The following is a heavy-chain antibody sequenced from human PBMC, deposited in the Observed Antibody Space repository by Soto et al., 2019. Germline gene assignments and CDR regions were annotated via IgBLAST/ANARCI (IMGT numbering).Heavy chain of an antibody. CDR3: AKDGAYYDFWSGRPYYYHYGMDV. J-gene: IGHJ6*02. Sequence: VGSLGVSCAVSGFTFSSYAMSWVRQAPGKGLEWVSAISGSGGSTYYADSVKGRFTISRDNSKNTLYLQMNSLRAEDTAVYYCAKDGAYYDFWSGRPYYYHYGMDVWGQGTTVTVSS. CDR1: GFTFSSYA. V-gene: IGHV3-23*01. D-gene: IGHD3-3*01. CDR2: ISGSGGST.